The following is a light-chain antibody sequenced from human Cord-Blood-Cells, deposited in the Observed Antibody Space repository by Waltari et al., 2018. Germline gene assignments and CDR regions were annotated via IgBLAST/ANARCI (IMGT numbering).Light chain of an antibody. CDR2: GAS. CDR1: QSVSSN. V-gene: IGKV3-15*01. Sequence: EIVMTQFLATLSVSSGDRDTLSCRASQSVSSNLAWYQQKPGQAPRLLIYGASTRATGIPARFSGSGSGTEFTLTNSSLQSEDFAVYYCQQYNNWPPLTFGGGTKVEIK. J-gene: IGKJ4*01. CDR3: QQYNNWPPLT.